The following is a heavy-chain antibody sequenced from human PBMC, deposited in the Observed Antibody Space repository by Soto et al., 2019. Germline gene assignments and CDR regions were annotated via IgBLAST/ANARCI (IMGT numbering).Heavy chain of an antibody. CDR1: GFTVSSNY. V-gene: IGHV3-66*01. D-gene: IGHD1-26*01. J-gene: IGHJ6*02. CDR3: ARDPRSGSYYYYYGMDV. Sequence: GGSLRLSCAASGFTVSSNYMSWVSQAPGKGLEWVSVIYSGGSTYYADSVKGRFTISRDNSKNTLYLQMNSLRAENTAVYYCARDPRSGSYYYYYGMDVWGQGTTVTVSS. CDR2: IYSGGST.